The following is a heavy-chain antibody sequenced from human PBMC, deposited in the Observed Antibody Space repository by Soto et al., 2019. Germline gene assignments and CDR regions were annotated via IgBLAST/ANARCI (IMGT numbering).Heavy chain of an antibody. D-gene: IGHD3-3*01. Sequence: EVQLVESGGGLVKPGGSLRLSCAASGFTFSSYSMNWVRQAPGKGLEWVSSISSSSSYIYYADSVKGRFTISRDNAKNSLYLQMNSLRAEETAVYYCARGGDDFWSGYQYYYYYMDVWGKGTTVTVSS. J-gene: IGHJ6*03. V-gene: IGHV3-21*01. CDR1: GFTFSSYS. CDR3: ARGGDDFWSGYQYYYYYMDV. CDR2: ISSSSSYI.